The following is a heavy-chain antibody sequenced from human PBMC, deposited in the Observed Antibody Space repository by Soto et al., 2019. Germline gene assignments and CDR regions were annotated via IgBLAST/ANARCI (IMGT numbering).Heavy chain of an antibody. CDR1: GFTFSSSG. Sequence: QVQLVESGGGVVQPGRSLRLSCAASGFTFSSSGMHWVRQAPGKGLEWVAVIWCDGSNKYYADSVKGRFTISRDNSKNWLYLQMNSLRAEDTAVYYCARVTVTLEYYYYGMDVWGQGTTVTVSS. J-gene: IGHJ6*02. V-gene: IGHV3-33*01. D-gene: IGHD4-17*01. CDR2: IWCDGSNK. CDR3: ARVTVTLEYYYYGMDV.